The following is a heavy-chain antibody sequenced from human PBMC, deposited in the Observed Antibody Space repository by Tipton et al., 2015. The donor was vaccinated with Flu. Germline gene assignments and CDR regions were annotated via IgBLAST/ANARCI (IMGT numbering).Heavy chain of an antibody. D-gene: IGHD6-19*01. J-gene: IGHJ5*02. CDR2: IYTSGST. Sequence: TLSLTCTVSGGSISSYYWSWIRQPAGKGLEWIGRIYTSGSTNYNPSLKSRVTMSVDTSKNQFSLNLSSVTAADTAVYHCAREHQWLRTSANWFDPWGRRTLVAVSS. CDR3: AREHQWLRTSANWFDP. V-gene: IGHV4-4*07. CDR1: GGSISSYY.